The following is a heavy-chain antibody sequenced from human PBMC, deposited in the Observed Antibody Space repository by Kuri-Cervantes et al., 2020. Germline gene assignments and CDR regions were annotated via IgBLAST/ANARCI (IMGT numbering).Heavy chain of an antibody. Sequence: ASVKVSCKASGYTFTSYDINWVRQATGQGLEWMGWMNPNSGNTGYAQKFQGRVTMTRNTSISTAYMELNSLRAEDTAVYYCAKDMTSGGGYNSYHYYGMDVWGQGTTVTVSS. J-gene: IGHJ6*02. CDR3: AKDMTSGGGYNSYHYYGMDV. CDR1: GYTFTSYD. V-gene: IGHV1-8*01. D-gene: IGHD5-12*01. CDR2: MNPNSGNT.